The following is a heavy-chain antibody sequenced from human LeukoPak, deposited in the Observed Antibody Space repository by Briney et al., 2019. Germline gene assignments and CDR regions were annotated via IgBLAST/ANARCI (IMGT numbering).Heavy chain of an antibody. D-gene: IGHD2-15*01. V-gene: IGHV4-59*08. CDR3: ARPYCSGGSCYEGWFDP. CDR2: IYYSGST. CDR1: GGSISSYY. Sequence: PSETLSLTCTVSGGSISSYYWSWIRQPPGKGLEWIGYIYYSGSTNYNPSLKSRVTLSVDTSKNQFSLKLSSVTAADTAVYYCARPYCSGGSCYEGWFDPWGQGTLVTVSS. J-gene: IGHJ5*02.